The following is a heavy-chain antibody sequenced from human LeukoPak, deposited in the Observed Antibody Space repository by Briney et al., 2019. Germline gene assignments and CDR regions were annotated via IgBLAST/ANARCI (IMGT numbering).Heavy chain of an antibody. D-gene: IGHD6-19*01. V-gene: IGHV4-59*08. CDR3: ARSEVAGTGVWFDP. CDR1: GGSISSYY. CDR2: IYYSGST. J-gene: IGHJ5*02. Sequence: SETLSLTCTASGGSISSYYWSWIRQPPGEGLEWIGYIYYSGSTNYNPSLKSRVTISVDTSKNQFSLKLSSVAAADTAVYYCARSEVAGTGVWFDPWGQGTLVTVSS.